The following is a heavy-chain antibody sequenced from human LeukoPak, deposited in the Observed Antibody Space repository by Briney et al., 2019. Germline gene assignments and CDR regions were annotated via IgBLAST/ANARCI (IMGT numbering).Heavy chain of an antibody. D-gene: IGHD3-10*01. Sequence: ASVKVSCKASGYTFTGYYMHWVRQAPGQGLEWMGWINPNSGGTNYAQKFQGRVIMTRDTSISTAYMELSRLRSDDTAVYYCARGLNFLWFGELFWTGWGQGTLVTVSS. CDR2: INPNSGGT. J-gene: IGHJ4*02. V-gene: IGHV1-2*02. CDR1: GYTFTGYY. CDR3: ARGLNFLWFGELFWTG.